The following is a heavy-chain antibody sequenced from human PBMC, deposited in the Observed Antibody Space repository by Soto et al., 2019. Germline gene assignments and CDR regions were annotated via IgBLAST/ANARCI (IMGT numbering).Heavy chain of an antibody. V-gene: IGHV4-59*01. D-gene: IGHD1-26*01. CDR3: ARARLVGNGYYFDY. CDR1: GGSISSYY. Sequence: SETLSLTCTVSGGSISSYYWSWIRQPPGKGLERIGYIYYSGSTNYNPSLKSRVTISVDTSKNQFSLKLSSVTAADTAVYYCARARLVGNGYYFDYWGQGTLVTVSS. J-gene: IGHJ4*02. CDR2: IYYSGST.